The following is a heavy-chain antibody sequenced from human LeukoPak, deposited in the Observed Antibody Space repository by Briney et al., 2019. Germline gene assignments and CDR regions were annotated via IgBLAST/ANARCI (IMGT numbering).Heavy chain of an antibody. CDR1: GGSISSGSYY. D-gene: IGHD1-26*01. CDR3: ARGEGRKGGAADY. V-gene: IGHV4-61*02. J-gene: IGHJ4*02. CDR2: IYTSGST. Sequence: PSQTLSLTCTVSGGSISSGSYYWSWIRQPAGKGLEWIGRIYTSGSTNYTPSLKSRVTISVDTSKNQFSLKLSSVTAADTAVYYCARGEGRKGGAADYWGQGTLVTVSS.